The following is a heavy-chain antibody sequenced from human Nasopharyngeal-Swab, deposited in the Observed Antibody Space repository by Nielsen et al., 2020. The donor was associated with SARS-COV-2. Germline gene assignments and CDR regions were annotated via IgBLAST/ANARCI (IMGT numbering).Heavy chain of an antibody. D-gene: IGHD5-12*01. V-gene: IGHV3-7*01. CDR2: IKQDGSEK. CDR1: GFTFSSYW. J-gene: IGHJ4*02. CDR3: ARARYSGYEYYFDY. Sequence: GGSLRLSCAASGFTFSSYWMSWVRQAPGKGLEWVANIKQDGSEKYYVDSVKGRFTISRDNAKNSLYLQMNSLRAEDTAVYYCARARYSGYEYYFDYWGQGTLVTVSS.